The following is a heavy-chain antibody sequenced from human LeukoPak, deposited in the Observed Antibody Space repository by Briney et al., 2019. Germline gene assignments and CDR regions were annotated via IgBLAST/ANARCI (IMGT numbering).Heavy chain of an antibody. D-gene: IGHD4-17*01. Sequence: SETLSLTCTVSGGSISSSYYYWGWIRQPPGKGLEWIGSIFYSGSTYYNPSLRSRVTISLDTSKNQFSLRLSSVTAADTAVYYCARHSAVTTFIFDYWGQGTLVTVSS. V-gene: IGHV4-39*01. J-gene: IGHJ4*02. CDR2: IFYSGST. CDR3: ARHSAVTTFIFDY. CDR1: GGSISSSYYY.